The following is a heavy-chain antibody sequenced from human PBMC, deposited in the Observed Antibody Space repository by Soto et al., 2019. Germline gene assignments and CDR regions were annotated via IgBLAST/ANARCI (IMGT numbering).Heavy chain of an antibody. Sequence: SETLSLTCTVSGGSISSGGYYWSWIRQHPGKGLEWIGYIYYSGSTYYNPSLKSRVTISVDTSKNQFSLKLSSVTAADTAVYYCARLSDYDSSGYYYYFDYWGQVTLVTVSS. CDR3: ARLSDYDSSGYYYYFDY. CDR1: GGSISSGGYY. D-gene: IGHD3-22*01. J-gene: IGHJ4*02. V-gene: IGHV4-31*03. CDR2: IYYSGST.